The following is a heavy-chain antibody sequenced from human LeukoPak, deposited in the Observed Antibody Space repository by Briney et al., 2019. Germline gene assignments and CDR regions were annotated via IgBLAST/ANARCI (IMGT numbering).Heavy chain of an antibody. Sequence: ASVKVSCKASGGTFISYAISWVRQAPGQGLEWMGGIIPIFGTANYAQKFQGRVTITADESTSTAYMELSSLRSEDTAVYYCARGDTAMVTYISYWGQGTLVTVSS. CDR1: GGTFISYA. V-gene: IGHV1-69*13. CDR2: IIPIFGTA. CDR3: ARGDTAMVTYISY. J-gene: IGHJ4*02. D-gene: IGHD5-18*01.